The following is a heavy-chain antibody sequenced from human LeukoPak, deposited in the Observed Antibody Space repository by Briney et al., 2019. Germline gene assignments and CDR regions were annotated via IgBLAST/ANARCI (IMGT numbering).Heavy chain of an antibody. CDR2: ITATASST. Sequence: GGSLTLSCAVSGFTFSRYGMSWVRPPPGEGLEWVSSITATASSTHDADSVQGPSTLHRDKSKHPPYLQMNSLRPERPAIYYCAKLFESGTYNNFFHYWGQATLVTV. CDR3: AKLFESGTYNNFFHY. J-gene: IGHJ4*02. D-gene: IGHD3-10*01. V-gene: IGHV3-23*01. CDR1: GFTFSRYG.